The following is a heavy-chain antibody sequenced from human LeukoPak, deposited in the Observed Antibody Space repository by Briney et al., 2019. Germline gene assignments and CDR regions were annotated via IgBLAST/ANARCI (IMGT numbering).Heavy chain of an antibody. Sequence: GGSLRLSCAASGFTFSSYAMSWVRQAPGKGLEWVSAISGSGGSTYYADSVKGRFTISRDNSKNTLYLQMNSLRAKDTAVYYCAKAGMARDAFDIWGQGTMVTVSS. D-gene: IGHD5-24*01. CDR3: AKAGMARDAFDI. J-gene: IGHJ3*02. CDR1: GFTFSSYA. V-gene: IGHV3-23*01. CDR2: ISGSGGST.